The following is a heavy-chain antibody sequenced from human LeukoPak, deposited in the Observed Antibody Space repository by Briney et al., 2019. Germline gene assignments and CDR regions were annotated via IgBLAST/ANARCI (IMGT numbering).Heavy chain of an antibody. CDR1: GGSFSGYY. CDR2: INHSGST. CDR3: ATGVWFDP. Sequence: ASETLSLTCAVYGGSFSGYYWSWIRQPPGKGLEWIGEINHSGSTNYNPSLKSRVTISVDTSKNQFSLKLSSVTAADTAVYYCATGVWFDPWGQGTLVTVSS. V-gene: IGHV4-34*01. J-gene: IGHJ5*02.